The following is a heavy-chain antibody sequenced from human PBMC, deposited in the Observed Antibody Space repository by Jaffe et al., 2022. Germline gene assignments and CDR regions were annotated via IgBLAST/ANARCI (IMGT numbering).Heavy chain of an antibody. D-gene: IGHD6-19*01. CDR1: GGSFSGYY. V-gene: IGHV4-34*01. CDR3: ARGRRGGSGWYLAPYYYYMDV. J-gene: IGHJ6*03. CDR2: INHSGST. Sequence: QVQLQQWGAGLLKPSETLSLTCAVYGGSFSGYYWSWIRQPPGKGLEWIGEINHSGSTNYNPSLKSRVTISVDTSKNQFSLKLSSVTAADTAVYYCARGRRGGSGWYLAPYYYYMDVWGKGTTVTVSS.